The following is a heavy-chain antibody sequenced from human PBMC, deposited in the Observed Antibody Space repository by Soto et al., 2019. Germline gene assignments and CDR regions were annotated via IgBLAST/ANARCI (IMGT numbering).Heavy chain of an antibody. CDR3: ARGKMVRGVSYYYYGMDV. Sequence: ASVKVSCKASGYTFTSYGISWVRQAPGQGLEWMGWISAYNGNTNYAQKLQGRVTMTTDTSTSTAYMELRSLRSDDTAVYYCARGKMVRGVSYYYYGMDVWGQGTTVTV. J-gene: IGHJ6*02. V-gene: IGHV1-18*04. CDR1: GYTFTSYG. CDR2: ISAYNGNT. D-gene: IGHD3-10*01.